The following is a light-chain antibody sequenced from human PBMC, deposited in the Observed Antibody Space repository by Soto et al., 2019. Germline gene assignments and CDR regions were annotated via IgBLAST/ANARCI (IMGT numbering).Light chain of an antibody. J-gene: IGKJ5*01. CDR1: QSISTW. CDR2: KAS. CDR3: QQYNSYPIT. Sequence: DIQMTQSPSTLSASVGDRITITCRASQSISTWLAWYQQKPGKAPILLIYKASNLENGVPSRFSGSGSGTEFTLTISSLQPDDFATYYCQQYNSYPITFGQGTRLEIK. V-gene: IGKV1-5*03.